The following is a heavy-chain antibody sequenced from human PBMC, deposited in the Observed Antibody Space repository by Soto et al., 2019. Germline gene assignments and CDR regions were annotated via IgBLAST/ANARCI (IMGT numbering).Heavy chain of an antibody. V-gene: IGHV1-18*01. CDR2: ISAYNGNT. CDR1: GYTFTSYG. D-gene: IGHD3-3*01. Sequence: ASVKVSCKASGYTFTSYGISWVRQAPGQGLEWMGWISAYNGNTNYAQKLQGRVTMTTDTSTSTAYMELRSLRSDDTAVYYCARDRPSTIFGVHSWFDPWGQGTLVTVSS. CDR3: ARDRPSTIFGVHSWFDP. J-gene: IGHJ5*02.